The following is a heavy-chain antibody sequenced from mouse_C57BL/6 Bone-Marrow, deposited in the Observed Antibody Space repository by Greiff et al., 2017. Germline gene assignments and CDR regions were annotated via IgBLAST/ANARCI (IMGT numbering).Heavy chain of an antibody. V-gene: IGHV5-6*02. J-gene: IGHJ2*01. CDR1: GFTFSSYG. D-gene: IGHD5-1*01. CDR3: ARRSRYLYYFDY. CDR2: ISSGGSYT. Sequence: EVKRVESGGDLVKPGASLKLSCAASGFTFSSYGMSWVRQTPDKRLEWVATISSGGSYTYYPDSVKGRFTISRDNAKNTLYLQMSSLKSEDTAMYYCARRSRYLYYFDYWGQGTTLTVSS.